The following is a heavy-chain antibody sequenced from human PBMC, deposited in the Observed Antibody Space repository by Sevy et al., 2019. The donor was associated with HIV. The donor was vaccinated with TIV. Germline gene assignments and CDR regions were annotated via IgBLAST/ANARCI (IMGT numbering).Heavy chain of an antibody. Sequence: SETLSLTCTVSGGSISSGGYYWSWIRQHPGKGLEWIGYIYYSGSTYYNPSLKSRVTISVDTSKNQFSLKLSSVTAADTAVYYCARDSPPPIHRPSLYYYYYGMDVWGQGTTVTVSS. CDR3: ARDSPPPIHRPSLYYYYYGMDV. CDR2: IYYSGST. CDR1: GGSISSGGYY. D-gene: IGHD2-2*01. J-gene: IGHJ6*02. V-gene: IGHV4-31*03.